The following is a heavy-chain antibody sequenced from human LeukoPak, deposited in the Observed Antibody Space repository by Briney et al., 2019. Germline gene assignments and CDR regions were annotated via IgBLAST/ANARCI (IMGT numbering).Heavy chain of an antibody. CDR2: IYSGGST. Sequence: GGSLRLSCAASGFTVSSNYMSWVRQAPGKGLEWVSVIYSGGSTYYADSVKGRFTISRDNSKNTLYLQMNSLRAEDTAVYYCARERPGIAAAAEAFDIWGQGTMVTVSS. V-gene: IGHV3-53*01. D-gene: IGHD6-13*01. CDR3: ARERPGIAAAAEAFDI. CDR1: GFTVSSNY. J-gene: IGHJ3*02.